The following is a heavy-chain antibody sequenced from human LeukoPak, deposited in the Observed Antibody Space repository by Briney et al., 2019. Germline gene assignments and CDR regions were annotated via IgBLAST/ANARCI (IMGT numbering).Heavy chain of an antibody. CDR1: GFTFSSYA. CDR2: ISGSGGST. Sequence: GGSLRLSCAASGFTFSSYARSWVRQAPGKGLEWVSAISGSGGSTYYADSVKGRFTISRDNSKNTLYLQMNSLRAEDTAVYYCAKAPNYYGSGSYHSYSYYGMDVWGKGTTVTVSS. D-gene: IGHD3-10*01. CDR3: AKAPNYYGSGSYHSYSYYGMDV. V-gene: IGHV3-23*01. J-gene: IGHJ6*04.